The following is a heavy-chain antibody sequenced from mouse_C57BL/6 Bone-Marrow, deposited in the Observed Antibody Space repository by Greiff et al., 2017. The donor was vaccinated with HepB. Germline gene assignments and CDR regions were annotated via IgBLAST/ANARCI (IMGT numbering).Heavy chain of an antibody. CDR1: GFTFSSYA. CDR2: ISDGGSYT. Sequence: EVQGVESGGGLVKPGGSLKLSCAASGFTFSSYAMSWVRQTPEKRLEWVATISDGGSYTYYPDNVKGRFTISRDNAKNNLYLQMSHLKSEDTAMYYCARAAGYPFDYWGQGTTLTVSS. CDR3: ARAAGYPFDY. J-gene: IGHJ2*01. V-gene: IGHV5-4*01. D-gene: IGHD2-2*01.